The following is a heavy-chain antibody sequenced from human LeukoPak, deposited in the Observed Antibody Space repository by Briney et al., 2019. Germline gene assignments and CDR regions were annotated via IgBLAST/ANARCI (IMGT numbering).Heavy chain of an antibody. CDR2: IIPILGIA. J-gene: IGHJ3*02. Sequence: SVKVSCKASGGTFSSYAISWVRQAPGQGLERMRRIIPILGIANYAQKFQGRVTITADKSTSTAYMELSSLRSEDTAVYYCARPRTLAVAGHDDAFDIWGQGTMVTVSS. D-gene: IGHD6-19*01. CDR3: ARPRTLAVAGHDDAFDI. CDR1: GGTFSSYA. V-gene: IGHV1-69*04.